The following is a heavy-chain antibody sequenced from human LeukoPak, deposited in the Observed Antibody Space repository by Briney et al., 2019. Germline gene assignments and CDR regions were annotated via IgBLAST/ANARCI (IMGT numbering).Heavy chain of an antibody. CDR1: GGSISINSYY. J-gene: IGHJ4*02. Sequence: SETLSLTCTVSGGSISINSYYWGWIRQPPGKGLEWIGHIYYSGTTYYSPSLKSRVTISVDTSKNQFSLKLNSVTAADTAVYYCARMGRIAVAGLDYWGQGTLVTVSS. D-gene: IGHD6-19*01. V-gene: IGHV4-39*07. CDR2: IYYSGTT. CDR3: ARMGRIAVAGLDY.